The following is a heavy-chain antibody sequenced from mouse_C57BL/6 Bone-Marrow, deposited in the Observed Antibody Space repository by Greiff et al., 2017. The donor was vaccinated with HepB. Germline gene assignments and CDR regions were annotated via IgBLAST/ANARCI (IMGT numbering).Heavy chain of an antibody. CDR1: GFTFSDYG. D-gene: IGHD2-2*01. CDR3: ARDYGSFYWYFDV. V-gene: IGHV5-17*01. J-gene: IGHJ1*03. Sequence: EVQLVESGGGLVKPGGSLKLSCAASGFTFSDYGMHWVRQAPEKGLEWVAYISSGSSTIYYADTVKGRFTISRDNAKNTLFLQMTSLWSEDTAMYYCARDYGSFYWYFDVWGTGTTVTVSS. CDR2: ISSGSSTI.